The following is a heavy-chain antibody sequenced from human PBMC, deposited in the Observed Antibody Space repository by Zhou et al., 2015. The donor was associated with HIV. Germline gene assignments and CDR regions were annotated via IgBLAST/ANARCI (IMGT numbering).Heavy chain of an antibody. CDR1: GGTFSSYA. Sequence: QVQLVQSGAEVKKPGSSVKVSCKASGGTFSSYAISWVRQAPGQGLEWMGGIIPIFGTANYAQKFQGRVTITADESTSTAYMELSSLRSDDTAVYYCARQKDSGYDFGKLVGGKPDAFDIWGQGDNGHRLF. CDR3: ARQKDSGYDFGKLVGGKPDAFDI. V-gene: IGHV1-69*12. CDR2: IIPIFGTA. D-gene: IGHD5-12*01. J-gene: IGHJ3*02.